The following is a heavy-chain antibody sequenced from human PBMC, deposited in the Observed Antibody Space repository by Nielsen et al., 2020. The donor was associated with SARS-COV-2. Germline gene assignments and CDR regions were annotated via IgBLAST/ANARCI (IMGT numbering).Heavy chain of an antibody. CDR2: VSAGGST. J-gene: IGHJ4*02. CDR1: GGPITSSNSN. V-gene: IGHV4-39*07. Sequence: SETLSLTCVVTGGPITSSNSNWDWIRQSPGKGLEWIGSVSAGGSTYYNPSLKSRVSISGDPSKNQFSLKVNSVTAADTAVYYCVRIDMATISVDYWGRGTLVTVSS. CDR3: VRIDMATISVDY. D-gene: IGHD5-24*01.